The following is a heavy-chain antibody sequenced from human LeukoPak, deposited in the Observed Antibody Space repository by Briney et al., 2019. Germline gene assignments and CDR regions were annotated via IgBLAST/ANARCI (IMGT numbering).Heavy chain of an antibody. D-gene: IGHD4-17*01. J-gene: IGHJ4*02. CDR3: AKVSYGDYVNHYFDY. CDR1: GFTFSSYG. CDR2: ISGSGGST. V-gene: IGHV3-23*01. Sequence: PGGSLRLSCAASGFTFSSYGMSWVRQAPGTGRKWVSGISGSGGSTYYADSVKGRFTISRDNSKHSLYLHMNSLRAEDTAVYYCAKVSYGDYVNHYFDYWGQGTLVTVSS.